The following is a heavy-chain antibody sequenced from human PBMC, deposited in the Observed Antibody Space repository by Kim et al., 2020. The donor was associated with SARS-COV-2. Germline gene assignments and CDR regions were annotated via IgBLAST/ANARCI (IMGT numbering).Heavy chain of an antibody. CDR2: TK. Sequence: TKSDAQKFQGRVTMTRDTSTSTVYMDLSSLTSDDSAVYYCARRGSDFVIDYWGQGSLVTVSS. V-gene: IGHV1-46*01. CDR3: ARRGSDFVIDY. J-gene: IGHJ4*02. D-gene: IGHD2-21*02.